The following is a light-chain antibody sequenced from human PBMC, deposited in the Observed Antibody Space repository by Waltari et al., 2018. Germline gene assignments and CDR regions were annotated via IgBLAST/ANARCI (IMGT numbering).Light chain of an antibody. CDR3: SSYTTSGTLI. J-gene: IGLJ2*01. CDR2: AAT. CDR1: ISDVGAYNY. Sequence: QSALTQPASVSGSPGQSITISCPGTISDVGAYNYVSWYHQHPGKTPQLISYAATKRPSGVAKRVSGSKSCTTAALTISGLQAEDEADVYCSSYTTSGTLIFGGGTKLTVL. V-gene: IGLV2-14*03.